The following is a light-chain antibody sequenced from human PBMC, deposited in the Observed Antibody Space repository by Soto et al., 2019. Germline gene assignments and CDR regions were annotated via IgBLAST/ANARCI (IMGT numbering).Light chain of an antibody. V-gene: IGLV2-23*01. J-gene: IGLJ1*01. CDR2: EGS. Sequence: QSALTQPASVSGSPGQSITISCTGTNSDVGSYNLVSWYQQHPGKAPKLMIYEGSRRPSGVSTRFSGSKSGNTASLTISGXXXXXXADYYCYSYAGSSTYVFGTGTK. CDR3: YSYAGSSTYV. CDR1: NSDVGSYNL.